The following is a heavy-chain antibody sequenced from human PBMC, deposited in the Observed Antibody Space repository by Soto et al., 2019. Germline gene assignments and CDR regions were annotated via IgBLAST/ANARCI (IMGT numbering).Heavy chain of an antibody. V-gene: IGHV3-74*01. CDR2: IKGDGSRT. CDR1: GFSFSNWW. CDR3: AKDLHDAAADY. Sequence: DVQLVESGGGLFQPGGSLRLSYAASGFSFSNWWMHWVRQAPGKGLVWVSRIKGDGSRTNYADSVKGRFTVSRDNAKNTVYLQVNSLRVEDTAVYYCAKDLHDAAADYWGQGTLVTVSS. J-gene: IGHJ4*02. D-gene: IGHD6-13*01.